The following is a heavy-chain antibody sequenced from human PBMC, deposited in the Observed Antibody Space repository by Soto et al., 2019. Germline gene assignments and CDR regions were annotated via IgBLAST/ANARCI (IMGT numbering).Heavy chain of an antibody. CDR1: GFTFSSYA. CDR3: ARELTSQWHSPFDY. D-gene: IGHD6-19*01. J-gene: IGHJ4*02. CDR2: ISYDGSNK. Sequence: QVQLVESGGGVVQPGRSLRLSCAASGFTFSSYAMHWVRQAPGKGLEWVAVISYDGSNKYYADSVKGRFTISRDNSKNTLYLQMNSLRAEDTAVYYCARELTSQWHSPFDYWGQGTLVTVSS. V-gene: IGHV3-30-3*01.